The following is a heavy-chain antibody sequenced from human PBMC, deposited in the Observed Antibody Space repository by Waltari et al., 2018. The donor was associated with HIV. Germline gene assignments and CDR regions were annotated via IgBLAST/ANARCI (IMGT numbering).Heavy chain of an antibody. J-gene: IGHJ6*02. CDR2: IDPDSGLA. Sequence: QVQLVQSGAEVKKPGASVTVFCKASGYTFSGHYIHWVRQPPGQGLEWLGRIDPDSGLANYAQTFQGRVTMTRAKSIGTVYLKLSGLRSDDTALYYCARMYYGSWFTMADYGLDVWGQGTTVTVSS. CDR3: ARMYYGSWFTMADYGLDV. CDR1: GYTFSGHY. D-gene: IGHD3-10*01. V-gene: IGHV1-2*06.